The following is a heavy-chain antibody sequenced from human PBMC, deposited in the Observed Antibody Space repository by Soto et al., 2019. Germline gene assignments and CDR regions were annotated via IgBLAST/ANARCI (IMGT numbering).Heavy chain of an antibody. CDR1: GYTLTTYG. D-gene: IGHD4-4*01. V-gene: IGHV1-18*01. Sequence: RASVKVSCKASGYTLTTYGLSWVRQAPGQGLEWMGRINNVNTNYPQKFQGRVTMTTDTSTSTTFMGLRSLTSDGTAVYYCARDHSRSYYYGMDVWGQGTTVTVSS. CDR3: ARDHSRSYYYGMDV. J-gene: IGHJ6*02. CDR2: INNVNT.